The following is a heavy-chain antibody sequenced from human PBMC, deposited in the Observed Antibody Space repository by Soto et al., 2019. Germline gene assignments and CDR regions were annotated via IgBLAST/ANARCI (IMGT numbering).Heavy chain of an antibody. V-gene: IGHV5-10-1*01. CDR1: GYSFTSYW. D-gene: IGHD6-19*01. Sequence: GESLKISCKGSGYSFTSYWISWVRQMPGKGLEWMGRIDPSDSYTNYSPSFQGHVTISADKSISTAYLQWSSLKASDTAMYYCARQEAVAGNDAWFDPWGQGTLVTVSS. CDR3: ARQEAVAGNDAWFDP. CDR2: IDPSDSYT. J-gene: IGHJ5*02.